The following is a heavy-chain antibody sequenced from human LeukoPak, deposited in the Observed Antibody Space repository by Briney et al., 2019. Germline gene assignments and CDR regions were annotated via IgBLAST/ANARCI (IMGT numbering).Heavy chain of an antibody. CDR2: INYSGNT. J-gene: IGHJ4*02. V-gene: IGHV4-59*08. CDR3: AGLNVLDSSVLHDFDD. CDR1: GGSISHYY. Sequence: SETLSLTCTVSGGSISHYYWSWVRHPPGKGLEWVAYINYSGNTEYNPSHKSRVTITVDTTKNHFSLKLNTVTDADTAVYYCAGLNVLDSSVLHDFDDWGKGTLVTVSS. D-gene: IGHD6-13*01.